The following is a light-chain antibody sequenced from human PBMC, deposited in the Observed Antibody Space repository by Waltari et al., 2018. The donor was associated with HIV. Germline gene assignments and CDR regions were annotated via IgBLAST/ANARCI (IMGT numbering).Light chain of an antibody. Sequence: QSALTQPASVSGSPGQSITISCTGTSSDVGYYNYVSWYQQYPGNAPKLMIYDVSKRPSGVSNRFSGSKSGNPASLTISGLQAEDEADYHCSSYTSSTISFGTGTKVTVL. CDR3: SSYTSSTIS. CDR1: SSDVGYYNY. V-gene: IGLV2-14*01. CDR2: DVS. J-gene: IGLJ1*01.